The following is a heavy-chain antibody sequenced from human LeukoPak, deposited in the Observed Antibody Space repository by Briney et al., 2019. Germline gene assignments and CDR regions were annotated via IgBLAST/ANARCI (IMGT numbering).Heavy chain of an antibody. D-gene: IGHD2-2*01. CDR1: GGSINSSFY. J-gene: IGHJ3*02. CDR3: AKVERYCSSTSCLEGDAFDI. CDR2: INHSGST. Sequence: SETLSLTCTVSGGSINSSFYWGWIRQPPGKGLEWIGEINHSGSTNYNPSLKSRVTISVDTSKNQFSLKLSSVTAADTAVYYCAKVERYCSSTSCLEGDAFDIWGQGTMVTVSS. V-gene: IGHV4-34*01.